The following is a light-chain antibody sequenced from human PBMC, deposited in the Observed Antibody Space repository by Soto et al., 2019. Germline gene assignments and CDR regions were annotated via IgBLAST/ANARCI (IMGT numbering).Light chain of an antibody. Sequence: EIVLTQSPGILSLSPGERATLSCRASQTVSSLYLAGYQQKAGQAPRLLIYGASSRATGIPDRFSGSGSGTNFPLAIRRLEPADFAVYYCQLYGSSPYTVGQGTKVEI. V-gene: IGKV3-20*01. J-gene: IGKJ2*01. CDR3: QLYGSSPYT. CDR1: QTVSSLY. CDR2: GAS.